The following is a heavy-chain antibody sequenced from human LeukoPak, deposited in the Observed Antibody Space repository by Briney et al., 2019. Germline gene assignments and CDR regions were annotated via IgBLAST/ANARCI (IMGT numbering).Heavy chain of an antibody. CDR3: ARDRHTLVRGVIQWFDP. J-gene: IGHJ5*02. V-gene: IGHV1-18*01. CDR2: ISAYNGNT. Sequence: ASVKVSCKASGYTFTSYGISWVRQAPGQGLEWMGWISAYNGNTNYAQKLQGRVTLTTDTSTNTAYMELRSLRSDDTAVYYCARDRHTLVRGVIQWFDPWGQGTLVTVSS. CDR1: GYTFTSYG. D-gene: IGHD3-10*01.